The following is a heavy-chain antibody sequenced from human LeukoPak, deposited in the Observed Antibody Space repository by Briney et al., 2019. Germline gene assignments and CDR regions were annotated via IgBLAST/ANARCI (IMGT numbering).Heavy chain of an antibody. J-gene: IGHJ6*02. CDR2: ISWNSGNI. V-gene: IGHV3-9*01. D-gene: IGHD3-3*01. CDR1: GFTFDDYA. Sequence: GGSLRLSCATSGFTFDDYAMHWVRQAPGKGLEWVSGISWNSGNIGYADSVKGRFTISRDNAKNSLYLQMISLRAEDTALYYCVKDIKSVSDRGINDFWPVWGGMDVWGQGTTVTVSS. CDR3: VKDIKSVSDRGINDFWPVWGGMDV.